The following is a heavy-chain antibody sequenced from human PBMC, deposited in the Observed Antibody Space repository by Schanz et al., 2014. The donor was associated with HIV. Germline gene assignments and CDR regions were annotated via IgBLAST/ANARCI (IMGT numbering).Heavy chain of an antibody. Sequence: VQLVESGGGVVQPGRSLRLSCTASGFTFDDSAMHWVRQPPGGGLAWVGGITGNSAGWGLATSVRDRFAISRDNAKNSLYLQMNSLRAEDTALYYCAKAKSTWTFYYYGMDVWGQGTTVTVSS. J-gene: IGHJ6*02. CDR2: ITGNSAGW. CDR1: GFTFDDSA. CDR3: AKAKSTWTFYYYGMDV. V-gene: IGHV3-9*01.